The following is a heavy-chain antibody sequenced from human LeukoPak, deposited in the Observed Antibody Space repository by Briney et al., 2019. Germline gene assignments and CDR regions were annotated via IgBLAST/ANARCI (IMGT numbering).Heavy chain of an antibody. D-gene: IGHD6-13*01. CDR1: GFTFSSYS. CDR2: ISSSSSYI. CDR3: ARLYRGQQLALYYFDY. J-gene: IGHJ4*02. Sequence: GGSLRLSCAASGFTFSSYSMNRVRQAPGKGLEWVSSISSSSSYIYYADSVKGRFTISRDNAKNSLYLQMNSLRAEDTAVYYCARLYRGQQLALYYFDYWGQGTLVTVSS. V-gene: IGHV3-21*01.